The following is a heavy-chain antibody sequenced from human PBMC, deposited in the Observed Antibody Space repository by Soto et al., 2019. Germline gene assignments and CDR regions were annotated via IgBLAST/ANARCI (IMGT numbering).Heavy chain of an antibody. CDR2: ISSSSSYI. J-gene: IGHJ4*02. CDR3: ARDPGGYDYSY. Sequence: GGSLRLSCAASGFTFSSYSMNWVRQAPGKGLEWVSSISSSSSYIYYADSVKGRFTISRDNAKNSLYLQMNSLRAEDTAVYYCARDPGGYDYSYWGQGTLVTVSS. CDR1: GFTFSSYS. V-gene: IGHV3-21*01. D-gene: IGHD5-12*01.